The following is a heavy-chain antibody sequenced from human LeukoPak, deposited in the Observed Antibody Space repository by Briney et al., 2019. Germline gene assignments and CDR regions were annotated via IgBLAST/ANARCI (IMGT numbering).Heavy chain of an antibody. J-gene: IGHJ3*02. CDR2: IYNGGST. D-gene: IGHD2-15*01. V-gene: IGHV3-66*01. CDR3: ARVGSHDAFDI. CDR1: GLTVNNNY. Sequence: GGSLRLPCAASGLTVNNNYMSWVRQAPGKGLEWVSVIYNGGSTYYADSVKGRFTNSRDTSKNTLYLQMNSLRAEDTAVYYCARVGSHDAFDIWGQGTMVTVSS.